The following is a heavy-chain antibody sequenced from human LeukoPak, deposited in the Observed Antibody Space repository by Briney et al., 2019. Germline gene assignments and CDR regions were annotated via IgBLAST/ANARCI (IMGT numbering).Heavy chain of an antibody. CDR3: ARVGYSTSFDY. CDR2: INPNSGNT. J-gene: IGHJ4*02. V-gene: IGHV1-8*02. Sequence: ASVKVSCKASGYSFSNNYMHWVRQAPGQGLEWMGWINPNSGNTGYAQKFQGRVTMTRNTSISTAYMELSSLRSEDTAVYYCARVGYSTSFDYWGQGTLVTVSS. CDR1: GYSFSNNY. D-gene: IGHD5-18*01.